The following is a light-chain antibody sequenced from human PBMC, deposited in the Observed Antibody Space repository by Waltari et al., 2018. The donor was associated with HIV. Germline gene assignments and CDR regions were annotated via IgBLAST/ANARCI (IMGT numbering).Light chain of an antibody. Sequence: SVLTPPPSASGTPGPRVTMSCSGRSFNAGRNPVNCYQQLPGTAPKLLIYNNNQRPSGVPDRFSGSKSGTSASLAISGLQSEDEADYYCVAWDDSLNGPVFGGGTKLTVL. CDR2: NNN. J-gene: IGLJ2*01. CDR3: VAWDDSLNGPV. CDR1: SFNAGRNP. V-gene: IGLV1-44*01.